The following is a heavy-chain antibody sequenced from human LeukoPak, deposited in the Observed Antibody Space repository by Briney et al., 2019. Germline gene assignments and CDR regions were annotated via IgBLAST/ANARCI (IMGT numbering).Heavy chain of an antibody. CDR3: ARGTVREVGGFDY. V-gene: IGHV1-3*01. CDR1: GYTLISST. J-gene: IGHJ4*02. CDR2: INAGNGDT. D-gene: IGHD2-15*01. Sequence: ASVMVSCKASGYTLISSTMHWVRQAPGQRLEWMGWINAGNGDTRYSQKFQGRVTITRDTSANTAYMELSSLRFEDTAVYYCARGTVREVGGFDYWGQGTLVTVSS.